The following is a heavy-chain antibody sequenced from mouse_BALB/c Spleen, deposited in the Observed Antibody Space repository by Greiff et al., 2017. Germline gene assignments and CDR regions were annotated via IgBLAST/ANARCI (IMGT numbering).Heavy chain of an antibody. CDR2: IDPENGNT. CDR3: AVIYYGYDRFAY. D-gene: IGHD2-2*01. V-gene: IGHV14-1*02. CDR1: GFNIKDYY. Sequence: VQLKESGAELVRPGALVKLSCKASGFNIKDYYMHWVKQRPEQGLEWIGWIDPENGNTIYDPKFQGKASITADTSSNTAYLQLSSLTAEDTAVYYCAVIYYGYDRFAYWGQGTLVTVSA. J-gene: IGHJ3*01.